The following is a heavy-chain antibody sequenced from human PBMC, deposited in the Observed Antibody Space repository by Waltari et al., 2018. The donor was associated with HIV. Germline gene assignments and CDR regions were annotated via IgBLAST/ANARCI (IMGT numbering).Heavy chain of an antibody. CDR1: GFSGSNHL. J-gene: IGHJ4*02. CDR3: ARAPYDSGNEYYFDH. CDR2: IKRDGSEK. D-gene: IGHD3-10*01. Sequence: EVQLVESGGGLVQPGGSLRLSCAASGFSGSNHLMRWVRQAPGKGLEWVANIKRDGSEKYYVDSVKGRFTISRDTAKNSLSLQMNSLRAEDTAVYYCARAPYDSGNEYYFDHWGLGTLVTVSS. V-gene: IGHV3-7*03.